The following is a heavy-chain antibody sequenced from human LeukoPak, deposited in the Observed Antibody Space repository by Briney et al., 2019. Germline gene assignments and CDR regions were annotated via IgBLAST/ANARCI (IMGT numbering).Heavy chain of an antibody. D-gene: IGHD6-6*01. CDR3: AREYSSSSFDY. J-gene: IGHJ4*02. V-gene: IGHV1-2*02. Sequence: ASVKVSCKASGYTFTGYYMHWVRQAPGQGLEWMGWINPNSGSTNYAQKFQGRVTMTRDTSISTAYMELSRLRSDDTAVYYCAREYSSSSFDYWGQGTLVTVSS. CDR1: GYTFTGYY. CDR2: INPNSGST.